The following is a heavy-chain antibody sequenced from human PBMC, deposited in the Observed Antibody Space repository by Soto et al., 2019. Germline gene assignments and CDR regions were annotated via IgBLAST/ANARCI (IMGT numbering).Heavy chain of an antibody. CDR2: IYYSGST. J-gene: IGHJ6*02. D-gene: IGHD3-3*01. CDR3: ARTGDAESITIFGVVTPAAYGMDV. V-gene: IGHV4-39*01. Sequence: SETLSLTCTVSGGSISSSSYYWGWIRQPPGKGLEWIGSIYYSGSTYYNPSLKSRVTISVDTSKNQFSLKLSSVTAADTAVYYCARTGDAESITIFGVVTPAAYGMDVWGQGTTVTVSS. CDR1: GGSISSSSYY.